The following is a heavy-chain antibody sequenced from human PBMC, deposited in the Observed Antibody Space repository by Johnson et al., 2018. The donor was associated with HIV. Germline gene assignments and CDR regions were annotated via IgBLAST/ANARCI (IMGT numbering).Heavy chain of an antibody. Sequence: VQLVESGGGVVHPGGSLRLSCAASGFIFSSYGMHWVRQAPGKGLEWVAVIWYDGSNKYYADSVKGRFTISRDNSKNTLYLQMNSLRADDTAVYYCAKDLRVFDWFNAYDAFDIWGQGTMVTVSS. D-gene: IGHD3-9*01. CDR2: IWYDGSNK. CDR1: GFIFSSYG. V-gene: IGHV3-33*06. CDR3: AKDLRVFDWFNAYDAFDI. J-gene: IGHJ3*02.